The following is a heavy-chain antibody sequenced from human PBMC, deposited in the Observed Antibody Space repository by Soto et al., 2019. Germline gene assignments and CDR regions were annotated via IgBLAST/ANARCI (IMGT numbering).Heavy chain of an antibody. CDR2: ISYDGRNK. Sequence: PGGSLRLSCAASGFTFSNYAMHWVRQAPGKGPEWVAAISYDGRNKYYADSVKGRFTISRDNSKNTLYLQMNSLRAEDTAVYYCAKSGRLEPMIVVVITTWHGMDVWGQGTKVTVSS. D-gene: IGHD3-22*01. V-gene: IGHV3-30*18. J-gene: IGHJ6*02. CDR3: AKSGRLEPMIVVVITTWHGMDV. CDR1: GFTFSNYA.